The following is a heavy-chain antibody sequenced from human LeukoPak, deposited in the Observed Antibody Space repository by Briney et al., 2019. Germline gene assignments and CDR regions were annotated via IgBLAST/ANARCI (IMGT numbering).Heavy chain of an antibody. D-gene: IGHD6-13*01. CDR1: GGSFSGYY. CDR2: INHSGST. V-gene: IGHV4-34*01. CDR3: ARQVAVIAAVDNDYFDY. Sequence: SETLSLTCAVYGGSFSGYYWSWIRQPPGKGLEWIGEINHSGSTNYNPSLKSRVTISVDTSKNQFSLKLSSVTAADTAVYYCARQVAVIAAVDNDYFDYWGQGTLVTVSS. J-gene: IGHJ4*02.